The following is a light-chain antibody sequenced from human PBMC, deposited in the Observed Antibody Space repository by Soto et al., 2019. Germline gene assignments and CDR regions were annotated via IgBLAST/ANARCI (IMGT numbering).Light chain of an antibody. CDR1: SSDVGGYNY. V-gene: IGLV2-14*01. Sequence: QSALTQPASVSGSPGQSITISCTGTSSDVGGYNYVSWYHQHPGKAPKLMIYDVSNRPSGVSNRFSGSKSGNTASLTISGLQAEDEADHYCSSYTSSSTLYVFGTGTKLTVL. J-gene: IGLJ1*01. CDR2: DVS. CDR3: SSYTSSSTLYV.